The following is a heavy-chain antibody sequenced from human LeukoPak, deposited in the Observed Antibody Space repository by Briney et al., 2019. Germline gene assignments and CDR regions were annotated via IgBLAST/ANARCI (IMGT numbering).Heavy chain of an antibody. V-gene: IGHV3-30*03. J-gene: IGHJ5*02. CDR3: ARDRPGTAMATGWFDP. Sequence: GGSLRLSCAASGFTFSNYGMHWVRQAPGKGLEWVAVMSYDGSNKYYADSVKGRFTISRDNAKNSLYLQMNSLRAEDTAVYYCARDRPGTAMATGWFDPWGQGTLVTVSS. CDR2: MSYDGSNK. CDR1: GFTFSNYG. D-gene: IGHD5-18*01.